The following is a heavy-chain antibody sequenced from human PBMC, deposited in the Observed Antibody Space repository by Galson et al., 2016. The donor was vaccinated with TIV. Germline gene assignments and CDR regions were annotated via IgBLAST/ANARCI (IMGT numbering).Heavy chain of an antibody. D-gene: IGHD3-9*01. J-gene: IGHJ4*02. V-gene: IGHV3-30*19. CDR3: ARQAYFDWLSTLDY. Sequence: SLRLSCAASGFNFNNYGMYWVRQAPGKRLEWVAFIPYDGDKKDYGDSVKGRFTISRDDSKNTLYLQMNNLRPEDTAVYYCARQAYFDWLSTLDYWGQGTLVTVSS. CDR2: IPYDGDKK. CDR1: GFNFNNYG.